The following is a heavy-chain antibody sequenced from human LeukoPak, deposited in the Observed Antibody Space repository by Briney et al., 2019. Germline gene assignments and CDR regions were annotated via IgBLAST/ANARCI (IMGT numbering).Heavy chain of an antibody. CDR3: ARVRSGYYTSYYYYYGMDV. CDR2: ISAYNGNT. D-gene: IGHD3-3*01. V-gene: IGHV1-18*01. J-gene: IGHJ6*02. CDR1: GYTFTSYG. Sequence: ASVKVSCKASGYTFTSYGISWVRQAPGQGLEWMGWISAYNGNTNYAQKLQGRVTMTTDTSTSTAYMELRSLRSGDTAVYYCARVRSGYYTSYYYYYGMDVWGQGTTVTVSS.